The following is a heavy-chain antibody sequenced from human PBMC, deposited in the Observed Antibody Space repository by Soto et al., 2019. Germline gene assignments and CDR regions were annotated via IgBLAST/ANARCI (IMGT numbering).Heavy chain of an antibody. J-gene: IGHJ5*02. CDR1: GGNVCSSR. CDR2: IYYSGST. CDR3: ARAGYSGYAYNWFDP. Sequence: GGNVCSSRWWSNRQTPGKGLEWIGYIYYSGSTNYNPSLKSRVTISVDTSKNQSSLKLSSVTAADTAVYYCARAGYSGYAYNWFDPWGQGTLVTVSS. V-gene: IGHV4-59*02. D-gene: IGHD5-12*01.